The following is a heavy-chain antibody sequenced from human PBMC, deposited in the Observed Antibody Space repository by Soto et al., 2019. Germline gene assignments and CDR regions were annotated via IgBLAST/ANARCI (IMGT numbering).Heavy chain of an antibody. Sequence: QVQLRESGPGLVKPSGTLSLTCIVSGGSMSSSNWWNWVRQPPGKGLEWIGETHHSGRTNYNPSLKGRVISSVDEAKNHFSLKLSSVTAADTAVYYCARSEATALDYWGQGTLVTVSS. CDR1: GGSMSSSNW. J-gene: IGHJ4*02. CDR3: ARSEATALDY. CDR2: THHSGRT. V-gene: IGHV4-4*02. D-gene: IGHD1-26*01.